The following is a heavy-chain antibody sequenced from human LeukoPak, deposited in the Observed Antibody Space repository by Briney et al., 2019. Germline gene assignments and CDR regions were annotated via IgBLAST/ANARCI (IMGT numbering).Heavy chain of an antibody. D-gene: IGHD5-18*01. CDR2: INHSGST. Sequence: PSETLSLTCAVYVGPFCGYYWSWMRQPPGKGLEWIGEINHSGSTNYNPSLKRRVTISVDTSKNQFSLKLSSVTAADTAVYYCARRCVSQEYSYAERTSNWSDSGGGGTLVTVSS. J-gene: IGHJ5*01. CDR3: ARRCVSQEYSYAERTSNWSDS. CDR1: VGPFCGYY. V-gene: IGHV4-34*01.